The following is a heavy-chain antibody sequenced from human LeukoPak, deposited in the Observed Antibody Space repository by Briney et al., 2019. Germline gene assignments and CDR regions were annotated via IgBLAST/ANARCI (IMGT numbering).Heavy chain of an antibody. CDR1: GFTFSNCW. J-gene: IGHJ4*02. CDR3: ARGIVGATFDY. D-gene: IGHD1-26*01. V-gene: IGHV3-13*01. Sequence: GGSLRLSCAASGFTFSNCWMHWVRQAPGKGLEWVSAIGTAGDTYYPGSVKGRFTISRENAKNSLYLQMNSLRAGDTAVYYCARGIVGATFDYWGQGTLATVSS. CDR2: IGTAGDT.